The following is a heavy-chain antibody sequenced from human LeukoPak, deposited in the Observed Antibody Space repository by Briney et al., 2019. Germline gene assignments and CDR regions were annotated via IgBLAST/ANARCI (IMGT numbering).Heavy chain of an antibody. CDR2: IYGGGDI. Sequence: GGSLRLSCAASGFTVSSNYMNWVRQAPGKGLEWVSVIYGGGDIYYADSVKGRFTISRDNSKNTLYLQMNSLRAEDTAVYYCARGAGYNYPYYFDYWGQGTLVTVSS. J-gene: IGHJ4*02. D-gene: IGHD5-24*01. V-gene: IGHV3-53*01. CDR1: GFTVSSNY. CDR3: ARGAGYNYPYYFDY.